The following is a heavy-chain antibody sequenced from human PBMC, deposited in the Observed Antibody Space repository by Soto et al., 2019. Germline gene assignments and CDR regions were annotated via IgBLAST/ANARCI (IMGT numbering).Heavy chain of an antibody. D-gene: IGHD4-17*01. V-gene: IGHV1-69*08. CDR3: ARDDYGDVHTPY. CDR1: GGNFSSYT. J-gene: IGHJ4*02. CDR2: IIPILGIA. Sequence: QVQLVQSGAEVKKPGSSVKVSCKASGGNFSSYTISWVRQAPGQGLEWMGRIIPILGIANYAQKFQGRVTITADKSTSTAYMELSSLRSEDTAVYYCARDDYGDVHTPYWGQVTLVTVSS.